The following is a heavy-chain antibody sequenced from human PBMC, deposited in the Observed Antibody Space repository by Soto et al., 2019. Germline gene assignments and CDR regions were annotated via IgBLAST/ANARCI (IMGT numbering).Heavy chain of an antibody. CDR2: ISVSGGST. J-gene: IGHJ6*03. CDR3: AKAVLTPLESLLNYSYDYMDV. Sequence: EVQLLASGGGLVQPGGSLRLSCAASGFTFSSYAMNWVRQAPGKGLEWVSAISVSGGSTYYADSVKGRFTISRNNSKNTLNLQMNSMRAEDQAVYYCAKAVLTPLESLLNYSYDYMDVWGKGPTVTLSS. CDR1: GFTFSSYA. D-gene: IGHD2-8*02. V-gene: IGHV3-23*01.